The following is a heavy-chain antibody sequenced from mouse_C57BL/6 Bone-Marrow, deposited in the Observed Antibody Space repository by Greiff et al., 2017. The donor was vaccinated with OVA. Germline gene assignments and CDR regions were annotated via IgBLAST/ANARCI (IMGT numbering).Heavy chain of an antibody. CDR2: IWGDGST. J-gene: IGHJ4*01. V-gene: IGHV2-3*01. CDR3: AKWVTPYYYAMDY. Sequence: QVQLQQSGPGLVAPSQSLSITCTVSGFSLTSYGVSWVRQPPGKGLEWLGVIWGDGSTNYHSALISSLSTSKDNSKSQVFLKLNSMQTDDTAAYYCAKWVTPYYYAMDYWGQGTSVTVSS. D-gene: IGHD2-2*01. CDR1: GFSLTSYG.